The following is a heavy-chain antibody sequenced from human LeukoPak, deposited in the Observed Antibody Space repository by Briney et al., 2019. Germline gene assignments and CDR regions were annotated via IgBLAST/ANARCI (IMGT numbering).Heavy chain of an antibody. D-gene: IGHD5-18*01. CDR1: GGTFSRYA. Sequence: SVKVSCKASGGTFSRYAINWVRQAPGQGLEWMGGINPICGTTNYAADFQGRVTISTDESTPTAYMEVSSLKSEDTAVYYCARGGYSLFDIWGPGTMVTVSS. V-gene: IGHV1-69*05. CDR2: INPICGTT. CDR3: ARGGYSLFDI. J-gene: IGHJ3*02.